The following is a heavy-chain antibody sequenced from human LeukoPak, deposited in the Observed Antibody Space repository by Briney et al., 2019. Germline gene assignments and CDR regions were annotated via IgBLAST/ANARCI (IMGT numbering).Heavy chain of an antibody. CDR2: VFHSGST. Sequence: SETLSLTCSVSGDSISSNEWWSWVRQPPGKGLEWIGEVFHSGSTNFNPSLKSRVTISVDKSRNHFSLNLSSVTAADTAVYYCARVNINNWHSCDYWGQGTLVTVSS. J-gene: IGHJ4*02. CDR1: GDSISSNEW. CDR3: ARVNINNWHSCDY. D-gene: IGHD1-1*01. V-gene: IGHV4-4*02.